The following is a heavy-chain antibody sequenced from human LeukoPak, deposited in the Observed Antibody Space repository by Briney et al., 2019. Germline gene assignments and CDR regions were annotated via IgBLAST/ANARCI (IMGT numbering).Heavy chain of an antibody. J-gene: IGHJ4*02. V-gene: IGHV3-21*01. CDR1: GFTFSSYA. CDR2: ISTSSSYI. CDR3: ARVGLDRRGYSGYEAFDY. D-gene: IGHD5-12*01. Sequence: GGSLRLSCVASGFTFSSYAMSWVRQAPGKGLEWVSSISTSSSYIYYADSVKGRFTISRDNAKNSQYLQMNRLRVEDTAVYYCARVGLDRRGYSGYEAFDYWGQGTLVTVSS.